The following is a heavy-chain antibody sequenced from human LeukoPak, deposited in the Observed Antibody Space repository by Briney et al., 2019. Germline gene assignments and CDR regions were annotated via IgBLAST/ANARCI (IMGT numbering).Heavy chain of an antibody. V-gene: IGHV1-46*01. J-gene: IGHJ3*02. CDR3: APRPAAAGFFDAFDI. CDR2: INPSGGST. Sequence: ASVKVSCKASGYTFTSYYMHWVRQAPGQGLEWMGIINPSGGSTSYAQKFQGRVTMTEDTSTDTAYMELSSLRSEDTAVYYCAPRPAAAGFFDAFDIWGQGTMVTVSS. CDR1: GYTFTSYY. D-gene: IGHD6-13*01.